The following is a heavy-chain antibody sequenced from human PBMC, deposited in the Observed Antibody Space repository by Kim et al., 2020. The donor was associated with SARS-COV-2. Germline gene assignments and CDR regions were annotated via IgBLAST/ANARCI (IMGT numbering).Heavy chain of an antibody. D-gene: IGHD3-9*01. CDR3: ARDHYWDIFTGYYDY. V-gene: IGHV3-21*01. J-gene: IGHJ4*02. Sequence: ADSVKGRVTISRDNAKNSLYLQMDSLRAEDTAVYYCARDHYWDIFTGYYDYWGQGTLVTVSS.